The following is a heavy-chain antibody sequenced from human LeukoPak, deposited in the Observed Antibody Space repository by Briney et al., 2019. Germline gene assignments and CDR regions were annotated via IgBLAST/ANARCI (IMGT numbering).Heavy chain of an antibody. D-gene: IGHD3-10*01. Sequence: GGSLRLSCAASGFTFFIFWVRWVRQAAGEWRVWVANIKQDGREKYYGDSVKGRFTITRDNAKNSRYLQMNSLRAEDTAVYYCAREGRKSRGVDIIRKKETGYYYYMDVWGKGTTVTVSS. V-gene: IGHV3-7*01. CDR3: AREGRKSRGVDIIRKKETGYYYYMDV. J-gene: IGHJ6*03. CDR2: IKQDGREK. CDR1: GFTFFIFW.